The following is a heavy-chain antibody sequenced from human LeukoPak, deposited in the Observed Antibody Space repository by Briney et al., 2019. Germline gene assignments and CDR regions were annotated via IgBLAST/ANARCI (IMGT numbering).Heavy chain of an antibody. D-gene: IGHD6-19*01. CDR3: ARNTVDWLVYFDS. V-gene: IGHV7-4-1*02. CDR2: INISTGKA. J-gene: IGHJ4*02. Sequence: ASVKVSCKASGYIFSSYGMNWVRQAPGQGLEWMGWINISTGKATYAQGFTGRFVFSLDTSVSTAYLQINRLKAEDTATYYCARNTVDWLVYFDSWGQGTLVTVSS. CDR1: GYIFSSYG.